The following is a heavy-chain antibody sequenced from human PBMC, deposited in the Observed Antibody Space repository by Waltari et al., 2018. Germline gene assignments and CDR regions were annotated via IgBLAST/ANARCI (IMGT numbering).Heavy chain of an antibody. CDR2: IYSGGST. CDR3: ARERIRYSSSPAGFDY. D-gene: IGHD6-6*01. V-gene: IGHV3-53*02. Sequence: EVQLVETGGGLIQPGGSLRLSCAASXXXVSSNYMSWVRQAPGKGLEWVSVIYSGGSTYYADSVKGRFTISRDNSKNTLYLQMNSLRAEDTAVYYCARERIRYSSSPAGFDYWGQGTLVTXSX. CDR1: XXXVSSNY. J-gene: IGHJ4*02.